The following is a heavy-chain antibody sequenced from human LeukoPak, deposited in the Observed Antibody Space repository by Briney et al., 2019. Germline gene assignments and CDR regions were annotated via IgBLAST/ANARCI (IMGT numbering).Heavy chain of an antibody. V-gene: IGHV4-59*01. D-gene: IGHD2/OR15-2a*01. CDR3: AKYGQYNFDY. Sequence: SETLSLTSTVSGVSISSSYWSWTRQPPGKGLEWIGFIHYTGNTNHNPSLKNRVTISVDTSKNQFSLKLSSVTAADTAIYYCAKYGQYNFDYWGQGTLVTVSS. CDR1: GVSISSSY. J-gene: IGHJ4*02. CDR2: IHYTGNT.